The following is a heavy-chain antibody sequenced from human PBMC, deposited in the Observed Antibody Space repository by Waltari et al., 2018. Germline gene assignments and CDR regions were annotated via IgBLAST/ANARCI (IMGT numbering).Heavy chain of an antibody. V-gene: IGHV3-49*04. CDR2: IRSEAYGGTT. D-gene: IGHD1-1*01. CDR1: GFTFGNYA. CDR3: TRDQGWNSISRRGMDV. Sequence: ELQLVESGGGSVQPGRSLRLSCKASGFTFGNYAMRGVRQAPGKGLEWLGFIRSEAYGGTTEYAASVKGRFTISKGDSKNIAYLQMNSLRTEDTAVYYCTRDQGWNSISRRGMDVWGQGTTVTVSS. J-gene: IGHJ6*02.